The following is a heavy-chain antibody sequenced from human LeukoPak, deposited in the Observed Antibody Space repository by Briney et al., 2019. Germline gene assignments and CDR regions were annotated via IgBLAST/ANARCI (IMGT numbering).Heavy chain of an antibody. J-gene: IGHJ4*02. CDR2: ITQDGGGG. CDR3: ARLMRTEPTYDY. D-gene: IGHD2/OR15-2a*01. CDR1: GFTFSNHW. V-gene: IGHV3-7*01. Sequence: GGSLRLSCAASGFTFSNHWMSWVGRPLRRGLVGVASITQDGGGGYIMDSVKGGLTISRENAENSLYLQMTRLGAEDTAVYYCARLMRTEPTYDYWGQGTLVTVSS.